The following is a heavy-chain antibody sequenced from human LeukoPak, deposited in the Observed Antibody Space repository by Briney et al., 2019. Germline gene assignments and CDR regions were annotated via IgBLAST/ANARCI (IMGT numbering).Heavy chain of an antibody. D-gene: IGHD6-19*01. V-gene: IGHV3-23*01. J-gene: IGHJ4*02. CDR3: AKGNDDSSGWYFFY. CDR2: ISGSGGST. CDR1: GFTFSSYA. Sequence: GGSLRLSCAASGFTFSSYAMNWVRQAPGKGLEWVSAISGSGGSTYYADSVKGRFTISRDNSKNTLYLQMNSLRAEDTAVYYCAKGNDDSSGWYFFYWGQGTLVTVSS.